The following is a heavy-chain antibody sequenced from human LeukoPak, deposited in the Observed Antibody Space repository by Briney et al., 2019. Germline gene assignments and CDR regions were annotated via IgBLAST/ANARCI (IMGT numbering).Heavy chain of an antibody. CDR2: IYTSGST. CDR3: ASSGSSWYENWLDT. V-gene: IGHV4-4*07. J-gene: IGHJ5*02. D-gene: IGHD6-13*01. CDR1: DRSVSRYY. Sequence: PSETLSLTCTVSDRSVSRYYWNWIRQPAGKGLEWIGRIYTSGSTNYNPSLKSRVSMSVDTSKNQFSLKLSSVTAADTAVYYCASSGSSWYENWLDTWGPGTLVTVSS.